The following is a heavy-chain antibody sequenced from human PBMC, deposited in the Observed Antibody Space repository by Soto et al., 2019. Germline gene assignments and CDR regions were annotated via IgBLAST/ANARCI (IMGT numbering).Heavy chain of an antibody. CDR2: VSSSGSTI. CDR3: ASGRAVTSPDPNLDY. CDR1: GFTLSSYS. V-gene: IGHV3-48*01. J-gene: IGHJ4*01. D-gene: IGHD3-3*01. Sequence: EVQLVESGGGLVQPGGSLRLSCAASGFTLSSYSMNWVRQPPGKGLEWVSYVSSSGSTIYYADSVKGRFTISRDNAMNSVYLQMNSLSGEDTALSYCASGRAVTSPDPNLDYWGQGTLVTVSS.